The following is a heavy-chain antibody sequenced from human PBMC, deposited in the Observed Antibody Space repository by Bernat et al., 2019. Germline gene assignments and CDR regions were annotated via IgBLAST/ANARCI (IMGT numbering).Heavy chain of an antibody. J-gene: IGHJ5*02. CDR3: ARVRATVTSGWFDP. CDR1: GFTVSSNY. Sequence: EVQLVESGGGLVQPGGSLRLSCAASGFTVSSNYMSWVRQAPGKGLEWVSVIYSGGSTYYADSVKGRFTISRDNSKNTLCLQVDSLRAEDTAVYYCARVRATVTSGWFDPWGQGTLVTVSS. CDR2: IYSGGST. V-gene: IGHV3-66*01. D-gene: IGHD4-17*01.